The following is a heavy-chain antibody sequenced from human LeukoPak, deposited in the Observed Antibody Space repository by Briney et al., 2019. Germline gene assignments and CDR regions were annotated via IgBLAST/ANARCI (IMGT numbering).Heavy chain of an antibody. CDR3: ASGYSYGYNALDY. CDR1: GGSFSGYY. Sequence: KPSETLSLTCAVYGGSFSGYYWNWIRQPPGKRLEWIGEINHSGSTNYNPSLKSRVTISVDTSKNQFSLKLSSVTAADTAVYYCASGYSYGYNALDYWGQGTLVTVSS. D-gene: IGHD5-18*01. V-gene: IGHV4-34*01. CDR2: INHSGST. J-gene: IGHJ4*02.